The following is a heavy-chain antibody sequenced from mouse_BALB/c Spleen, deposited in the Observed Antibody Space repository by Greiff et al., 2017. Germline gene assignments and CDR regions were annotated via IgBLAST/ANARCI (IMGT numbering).Heavy chain of an antibody. J-gene: IGHJ3*01. Sequence: QVQLQQSGPGLVAPSQSLSITCTVSGFSLTSYGVHWVRQPPGKGLEWLGVIWAGGSTNYNSALMSRLSISKDNSKSQVFLKMNSLQTDDTAMYYCAIYGNYEGFAYWGQGTLVTVSA. CDR2: IWAGGST. V-gene: IGHV2-9*02. CDR3: AIYGNYEGFAY. CDR1: GFSLTSYG. D-gene: IGHD2-1*01.